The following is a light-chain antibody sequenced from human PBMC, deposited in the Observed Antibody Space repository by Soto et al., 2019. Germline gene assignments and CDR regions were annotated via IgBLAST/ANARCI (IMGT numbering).Light chain of an antibody. CDR3: SSYTTSISYV. V-gene: IGLV2-14*01. J-gene: IGLJ1*01. CDR1: ISDVGGYNT. CDR2: DVS. Sequence: QSVLTQPASVSGSPGQSITISCPGTISDVGGYNTVSWYQQHPGKVPKLMIHDVSDRPSWVSDRFSGSKSGNTASLTISGLQAEDEADYYCSSYTTSISYVFGSGTKVTVL.